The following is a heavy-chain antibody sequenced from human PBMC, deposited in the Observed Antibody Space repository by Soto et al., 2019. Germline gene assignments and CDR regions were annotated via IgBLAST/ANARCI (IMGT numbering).Heavy chain of an antibody. CDR1: GGSISSGGYY. CDR3: ASSTTNGDNAAFDI. Sequence: SETLSLTCTVSGGSISSGGYYWSWIRQHPGKGLEWIGYIYYSGSTYYNPSLKSRVTISVDTSKNQFSLKLSSVTAADTAVYYCASSTTNGDNAAFDIWGQGTMVTVSS. V-gene: IGHV4-31*03. D-gene: IGHD4-17*01. CDR2: IYYSGST. J-gene: IGHJ3*02.